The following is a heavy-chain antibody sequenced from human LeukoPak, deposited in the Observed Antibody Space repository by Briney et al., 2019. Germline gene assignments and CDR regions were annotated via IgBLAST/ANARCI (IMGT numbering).Heavy chain of an antibody. J-gene: IGHJ5*02. Sequence: ASVKVSCRASGYTFTDYYIHWVRQAPGQGLEWMGWINPDNGGTNYAQKFQGRVTMTRDTSIRTVYMDLSRLRSDDTAVFYCTREARVANWFDPWGQGTQVTVSS. CDR2: INPDNGGT. D-gene: IGHD2-15*01. CDR1: GYTFTDYY. CDR3: TREARVANWFDP. V-gene: IGHV1-2*02.